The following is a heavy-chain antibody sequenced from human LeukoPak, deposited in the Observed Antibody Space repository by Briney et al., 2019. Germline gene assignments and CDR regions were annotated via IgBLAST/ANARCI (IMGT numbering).Heavy chain of an antibody. D-gene: IGHD3-10*02. CDR2: IYTSGST. V-gene: IGHV4-61*02. Sequence: SQTLSLTCTVSGGSISSGSYYWSWIRQPAGKGLEWIGRIYTSGSTNYNPSLKSRVTISVDTSKNQFSLKLSSVTAADTAVYYCARLFGVYFDYWGQGTLVTVSS. CDR1: GGSISSGSYY. CDR3: ARLFGVYFDY. J-gene: IGHJ4*02.